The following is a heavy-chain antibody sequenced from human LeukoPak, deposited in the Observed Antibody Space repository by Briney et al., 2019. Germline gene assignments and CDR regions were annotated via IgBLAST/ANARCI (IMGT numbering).Heavy chain of an antibody. CDR1: GFTVSSNY. Sequence: PGGSLRLSCAASGFTVSSNYMSWVRQAPGKGLEWVSVIYSGGSTYYADSVKGRFTISRDNSKNTLYLQMNSLRAEDTAVYYCARAWSRAPRAFDIWGQGTMVTVSS. CDR3: ARAWSRAPRAFDI. V-gene: IGHV3-66*01. CDR2: IYSGGST. J-gene: IGHJ3*02. D-gene: IGHD2-15*01.